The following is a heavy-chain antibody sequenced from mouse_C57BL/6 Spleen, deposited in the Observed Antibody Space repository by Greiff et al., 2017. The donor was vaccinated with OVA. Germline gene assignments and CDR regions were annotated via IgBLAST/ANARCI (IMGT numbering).Heavy chain of an antibody. CDR1: GYSFTGYY. Sequence: VQLQQSGPELVKPGASVKISCKASGYSFTGYYMNWVKQSPEKSLEWIGEINPSTGGTTYNQKSKAKATLTVDKSSSTAYMQRKSLTSEDSAVYYCARYGNYDYFDYWGQGTTLTVSS. CDR3: ARYGNYDYFDY. J-gene: IGHJ2*01. V-gene: IGHV1-42*01. CDR2: INPSTGGT. D-gene: IGHD2-1*01.